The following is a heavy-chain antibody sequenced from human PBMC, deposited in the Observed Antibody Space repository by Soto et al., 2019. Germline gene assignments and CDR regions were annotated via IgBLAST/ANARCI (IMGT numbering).Heavy chain of an antibody. D-gene: IGHD3-10*01. CDR1: GYTFTNNW. J-gene: IGHJ5*02. CDR2: IDPTDSYL. Sequence: PGESLKISCKVSGYTFTNNWISWVRQMPGKGLEWMGRIDPTDSYLNYSPSFQGHVTISAGKSTNTAYLHFSSLKASDTAVYYCARHRGFGPRSYIDHWGQGTLVTFPS. CDR3: ARHRGFGPRSYIDH. V-gene: IGHV5-10-1*01.